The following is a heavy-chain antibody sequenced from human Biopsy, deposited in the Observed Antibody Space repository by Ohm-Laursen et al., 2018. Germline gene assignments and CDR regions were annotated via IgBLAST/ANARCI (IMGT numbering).Heavy chain of an antibody. V-gene: IGHV3-23*01. Sequence: SLRLSCAAFGFTFSSYAMTWVRQAPGKGLEWVSAFSGSGGSTYYADSVKGRFTISRDNSKNTLFLQMNSLRAEDTAAYYCAKGNGAYTNYGWYFDLWGRGTLVTVPS. CDR1: GFTFSSYA. CDR2: FSGSGGST. CDR3: AKGNGAYTNYGWYFDL. D-gene: IGHD4-11*01. J-gene: IGHJ2*01.